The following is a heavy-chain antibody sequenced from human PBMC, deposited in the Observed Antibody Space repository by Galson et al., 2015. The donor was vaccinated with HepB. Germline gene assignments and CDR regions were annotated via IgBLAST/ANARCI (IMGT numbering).Heavy chain of an antibody. CDR1: GYTFTNNY. CDR2: IDPSDGTT. Sequence: SVKVSCKASGYTFTNNYIHWVRQDPGQGLGWMGVIDPSDGTTKYAQKFQGRVSMTRDTSTSTVYMELSSLRLEDTAVYYCARDIARMGNYWGQGTLVTVSS. J-gene: IGHJ4*02. V-gene: IGHV1-46*03. CDR3: ARDIARMGNY. D-gene: IGHD7-27*01.